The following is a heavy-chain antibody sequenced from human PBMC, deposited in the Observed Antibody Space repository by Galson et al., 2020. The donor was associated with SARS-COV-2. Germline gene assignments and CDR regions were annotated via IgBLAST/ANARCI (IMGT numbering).Heavy chain of an antibody. D-gene: IGHD2-2*01. CDR1: GGSFSGYY. V-gene: IGHV4-34*01. CDR2: INPSGRT. Sequence: PSETLSLTCAVHGGSFSGYYYSWIRQPPGKGLEWIGEINPSGRTNYNPSLKSRVTVSVDTSKNQFSLSLPSVTAADTAVYYCARAAGYCTNSGCYYWVDPWGQGTPVIVSS. J-gene: IGHJ5*02. CDR3: ARAAGYCTNSGCYYWVDP.